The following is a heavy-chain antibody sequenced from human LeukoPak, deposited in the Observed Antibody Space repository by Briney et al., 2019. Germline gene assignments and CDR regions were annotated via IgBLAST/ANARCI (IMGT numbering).Heavy chain of an antibody. CDR2: ISSSSAYI. Sequence: GGSLRLSCAASGFSFSTYRMNWVRQAPGKGLEWVSSISSSSAYIYHAGSVKGRFTISRDNAKNSLYLQMNSLRAEDTAVYYCAGGYCSGGSCYDYFGYWGQGTLVTVSS. J-gene: IGHJ4*02. CDR1: GFSFSTYR. CDR3: AGGYCSGGSCYDYFGY. V-gene: IGHV3-21*01. D-gene: IGHD2-15*01.